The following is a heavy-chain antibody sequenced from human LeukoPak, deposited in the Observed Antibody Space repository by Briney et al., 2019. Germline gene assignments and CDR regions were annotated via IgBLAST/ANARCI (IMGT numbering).Heavy chain of an antibody. CDR3: ARVVVVVPALSYYYYMDV. J-gene: IGHJ6*03. CDR2: ISAYNGNT. D-gene: IGHD2-2*01. CDR1: GYTFTSYG. V-gene: IGHV1-18*01. Sequence: ASVKVSCMPPGYTFTSYGISWVRQAPGQGLEWMGWISAYNGNTNYAQKLQGRVTMTTDTSTSTAYMELRSLRSDDTAVYYCARVVVVVPALSYYYYMDVWGKGTTVTVSS.